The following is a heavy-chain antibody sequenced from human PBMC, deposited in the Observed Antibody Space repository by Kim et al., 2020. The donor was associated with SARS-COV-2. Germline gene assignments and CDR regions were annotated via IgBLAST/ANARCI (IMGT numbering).Heavy chain of an antibody. V-gene: IGHV1-69*04. CDR3: ARDWGYCGSDSCYAGHWFDT. D-gene: IGHD2-2*01. Sequence: SVKVSCKASGGTFSSYAISWVRQAPGQGLEWMGRIITNLGIANYAQKFQGRVTITVDKSTSTAYMELSSLRSEDTAVYYCARDWGYCGSDSCYAGHWFDTWGQGTLVTVSS. CDR1: GGTFSSYA. J-gene: IGHJ5*02. CDR2: IITNLGIA.